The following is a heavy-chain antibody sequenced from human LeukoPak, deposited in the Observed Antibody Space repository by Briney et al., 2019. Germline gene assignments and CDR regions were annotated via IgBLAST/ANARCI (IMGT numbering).Heavy chain of an antibody. J-gene: IGHJ3*02. CDR3: ARDSQLVLPIDAFDI. CDR1: GFTFSSYG. CDR2: IWYDGSNK. D-gene: IGHD6-13*01. Sequence: GGSLRLSCAASGFTFSSYGMHWVRQAPGKGLEWVAVIWYDGSNKYYADSVKGRFTISRDNSKNTLYLQMNSLRAEDTAVYYCARDSQLVLPIDAFDIWGQGTMVTVSS. V-gene: IGHV3-33*01.